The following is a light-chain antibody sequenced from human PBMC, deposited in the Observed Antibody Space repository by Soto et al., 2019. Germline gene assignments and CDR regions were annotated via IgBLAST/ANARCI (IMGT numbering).Light chain of an antibody. J-gene: IGKJ2*01. Sequence: DIQMTQSPSSVSASVGDIITITCRASQPINTWLAWYQQKPGKAPNLLIYAASTLHRGAPSRFSGRGSGTDFSLTNRNLEPEDFATYYCQQSNSFPYTFGQGTKVEMK. CDR3: QQSNSFPYT. V-gene: IGKV1-12*01. CDR2: AAS. CDR1: QPINTW.